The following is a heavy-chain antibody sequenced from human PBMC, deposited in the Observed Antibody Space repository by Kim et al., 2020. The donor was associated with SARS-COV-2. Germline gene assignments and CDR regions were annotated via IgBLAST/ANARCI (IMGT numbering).Heavy chain of an antibody. J-gene: IGHJ6*03. CDR3: ARIGLRRKDYYYYYMDV. Sequence: SETLSLTCAVYGGSFSGYYWSWIRQPPGKGLEWIGEINHSGSTNYNPSLKSRVTISVDTSKNQFSLKLSSVTAADTAVYYCARIGLRRKDYYYYYMDVWG. V-gene: IGHV4-34*01. CDR1: GGSFSGYY. D-gene: IGHD4-17*01. CDR2: INHSGST.